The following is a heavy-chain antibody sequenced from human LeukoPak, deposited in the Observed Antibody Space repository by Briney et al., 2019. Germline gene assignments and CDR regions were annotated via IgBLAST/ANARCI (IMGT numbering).Heavy chain of an antibody. CDR3: ARESEWELLDYFDY. CDR1: GYTFTGYY. Sequence: GASVKVSCKASGYTFTGYYMHWVRQAPGQGLEWMGWINPNSGGTNYAQKFQGRVTMTRDTSISTAYMELSRLRSDDTAVYYCARESEWELLDYFDYWGQGTLVTVSS. D-gene: IGHD1-26*01. CDR2: INPNSGGT. J-gene: IGHJ4*02. V-gene: IGHV1-2*02.